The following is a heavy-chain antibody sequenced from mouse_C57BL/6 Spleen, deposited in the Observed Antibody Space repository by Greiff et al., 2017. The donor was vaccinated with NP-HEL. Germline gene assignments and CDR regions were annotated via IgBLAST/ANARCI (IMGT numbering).Heavy chain of an antibody. CDR3: HYYGRKGFAY. J-gene: IGHJ3*01. D-gene: IGHD1-1*01. CDR1: GYTFTDYY. V-gene: IGHV1-26*01. CDR2: INPNNGGT. Sequence: EVQLQQSGPELVKPGASVKISCKASGYTFTDYYMNWVKQSHGKSLEWIGDINPNNGGTSYNQKFKGKATLTVDKSSSTAYMELRSLTSEDSAVYYCHYYGRKGFAYWGQGTLVTVSA.